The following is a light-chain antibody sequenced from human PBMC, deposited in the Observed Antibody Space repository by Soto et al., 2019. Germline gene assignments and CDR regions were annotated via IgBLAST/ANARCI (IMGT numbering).Light chain of an antibody. J-gene: IGKJ4*01. CDR2: LGS. CDR1: QSLLHSNGYNY. CDR3: MQALQTPS. V-gene: IGKV2-28*01. Sequence: ESVMSQSPLSLSVTPGELASISCRSSQSLLHSNGYNYLDWYLQKPGQSPQLLIYLGSFRAAGVPDRFSGSGSGTDFTLKISRVEAADVGVYYCMQALQTPSFGGGTKVEIK.